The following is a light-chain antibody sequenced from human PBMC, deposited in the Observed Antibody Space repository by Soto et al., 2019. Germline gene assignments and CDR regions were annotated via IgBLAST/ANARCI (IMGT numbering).Light chain of an antibody. Sequence: DIQMTQSPSTLSASVGARVTITCRASQSISSWLAWYRQKPGKAPKVLIYKASSLESGVPSRFSGSGSGTEFTLTISSMQPDDFATYYCQQYDSYSLTFGQGTKVDIK. J-gene: IGKJ1*01. CDR3: QQYDSYSLT. V-gene: IGKV1-5*03. CDR2: KAS. CDR1: QSISSW.